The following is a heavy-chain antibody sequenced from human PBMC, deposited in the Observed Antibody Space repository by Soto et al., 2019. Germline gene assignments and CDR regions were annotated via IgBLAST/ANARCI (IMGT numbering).Heavy chain of an antibody. CDR2: ISGSGGST. CDR1: GFTFSSYA. D-gene: IGHD2-2*01. V-gene: IGHV3-23*01. Sequence: GGSLRLSCAASGFTFSSYAMSWVCQAPGKGLEWVSAISGSGGSTYYADSVKGRFTISRDNSKNTLYLQMNSLRAEDTAVYYCAKCIVVVPATKRAFDIWGQGTMVTVSS. J-gene: IGHJ3*02. CDR3: AKCIVVVPATKRAFDI.